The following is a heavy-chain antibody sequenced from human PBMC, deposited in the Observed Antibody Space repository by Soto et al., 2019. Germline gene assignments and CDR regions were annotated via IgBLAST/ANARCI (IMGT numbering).Heavy chain of an antibody. J-gene: IGHJ4*02. D-gene: IGHD6-19*01. CDR2: IIPIFGTA. CDR3: ARDRIAVAGTCDY. Sequence: ASVKVSCKASGGTFSSYAISWVRQAPGQGLEWMGGIIPIFGTANYAQKFQGRVTITADESTSTAYMELSSLRSEDTAVYYCARDRIAVAGTCDYWGQGTLVTVSS. CDR1: GGTFSSYA. V-gene: IGHV1-69*13.